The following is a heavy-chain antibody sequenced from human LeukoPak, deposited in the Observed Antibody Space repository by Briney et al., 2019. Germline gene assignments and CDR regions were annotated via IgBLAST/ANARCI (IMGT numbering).Heavy chain of an antibody. Sequence: GGSLRLSCAASGFTLSSYWMSWVRQAPGKGLEWVANIKQDGSAIYYVDSVKGRFTISRDNAKNSLYLQMNSLRAEDTAVYYCARDSGSYFFDYWGQGTLVTVSS. V-gene: IGHV3-7*01. D-gene: IGHD1-26*01. J-gene: IGHJ4*02. CDR2: IKQDGSAI. CDR3: ARDSGSYFFDY. CDR1: GFTLSSYW.